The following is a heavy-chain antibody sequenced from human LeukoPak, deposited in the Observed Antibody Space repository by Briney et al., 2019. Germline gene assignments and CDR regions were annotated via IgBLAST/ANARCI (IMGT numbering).Heavy chain of an antibody. CDR3: ARDNRETTGDYAFDI. V-gene: IGHV3-21*01. J-gene: IGHJ3*02. Sequence: KAGGSLRLSFAASGXTFSSYSMNWVRQAPGKGLEWVSSISSSSSYIYYADSVKGRFTISRDNAKNSLYLHMNSLRAEDTAVYYCARDNRETTGDYAFDIWGQGTMVTVSS. CDR2: ISSSSSYI. D-gene: IGHD4-17*01. CDR1: GXTFSSYS.